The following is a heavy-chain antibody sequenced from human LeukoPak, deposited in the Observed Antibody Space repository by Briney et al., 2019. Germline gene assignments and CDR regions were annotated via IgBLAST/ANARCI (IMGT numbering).Heavy chain of an antibody. CDR2: IYYSGST. Sequence: SETLSLTCTVSGGSISSGDYYWSWIRQPPGKGLEWIGYIYYSGSTYHNPSLKSRVTISVDTSKNQFSLKLSSVTAADTAVYYCARVSSSSQGLDYWGQGTLVTVSS. CDR3: ARVSSSSQGLDY. J-gene: IGHJ4*02. CDR1: GGSISSGDYY. V-gene: IGHV4-30-4*08. D-gene: IGHD6-6*01.